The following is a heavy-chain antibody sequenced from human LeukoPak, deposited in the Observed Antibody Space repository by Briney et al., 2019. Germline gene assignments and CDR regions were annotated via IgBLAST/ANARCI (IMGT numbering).Heavy chain of an antibody. CDR3: AKDMPEAGSFNLVGNAFDI. CDR1: GGTFSTYG. J-gene: IGHJ3*02. Sequence: SVKVSCKASGGTFSTYGISWVRQAPGQGLEWMGGIIPIFETPNYAQKFQDRVTITADESTNTAYMELSSLKSEDTAVYYCAKDMPEAGSFNLVGNAFDIWGQGTMVTVSS. CDR2: IIPIFETP. D-gene: IGHD6-19*01. V-gene: IGHV1-69*13.